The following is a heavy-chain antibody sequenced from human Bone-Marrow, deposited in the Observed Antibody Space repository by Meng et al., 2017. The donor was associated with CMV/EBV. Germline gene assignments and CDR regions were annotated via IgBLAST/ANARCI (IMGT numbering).Heavy chain of an antibody. D-gene: IGHD6-13*01. CDR3: ARDGSTSLLHYHGMDV. Sequence: GGSLRLSCAASGFTFNNYAMSWVRQAPGKGLEWVSVIYSGGSSTYYADFVKGRFTISRANSKKTLYLQMSSLRTEDTAVYYCARDGSTSLLHYHGMDVWGQGTTVTVSS. V-gene: IGHV3-23*03. J-gene: IGHJ6*02. CDR2: IYSGGSST. CDR1: GFTFNNYA.